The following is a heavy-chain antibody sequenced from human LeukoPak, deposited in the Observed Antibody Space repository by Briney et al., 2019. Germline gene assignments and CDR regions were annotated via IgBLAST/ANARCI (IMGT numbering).Heavy chain of an antibody. D-gene: IGHD6-6*01. CDR2: IYTSGST. V-gene: IGHV4-61*02. CDR3: ARNGEYSTSRYFDY. Sequence: SQTLSLTCTVSGGSISSGGYYWRWIRQPAGKGLEWIGRIYTSGSTSYSPSLKSRVTISIDTSKNQFSLKLSSVTAADTAVYYCARNGEYSTSRYFDYWGQGTLVIVSS. CDR1: GGSISSGGYY. J-gene: IGHJ4*02.